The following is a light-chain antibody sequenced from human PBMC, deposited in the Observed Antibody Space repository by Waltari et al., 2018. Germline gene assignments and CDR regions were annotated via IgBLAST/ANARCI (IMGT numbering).Light chain of an antibody. CDR3: SSQTLDGVVL. CDR1: HSPVAASDP. V-gene: IGLV2-14*03. CDR2: DVT. J-gene: IGLJ2*01. Sequence: QSALTQPASVSGSPGQSITISCSGIHSPVAASDPVPWYQHHPGEAPQVIIYDVTNRPSGVSDRFSASKSANRAFLTISGLQPDDEGDYYCSSQTLDGVVLFGGGTKLTVL.